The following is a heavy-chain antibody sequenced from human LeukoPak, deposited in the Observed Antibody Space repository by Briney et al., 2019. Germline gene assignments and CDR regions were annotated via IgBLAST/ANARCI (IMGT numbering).Heavy chain of an antibody. CDR1: GFTVGHYY. Sequence: GGSLRLSCAASGFTVGHYYMSWVRQAPGKGLECVSVIYTDDTTYYADSVKGRFTISRDDSKNTLSLQMDSLRAEDTAVYCCARGPRIQLWLPYYYCYMDVWGKGTTVTVSS. CDR3: ARGPRIQLWLPYYYCYMDV. D-gene: IGHD5-18*01. J-gene: IGHJ6*03. V-gene: IGHV3-53*01. CDR2: IYTDDTT.